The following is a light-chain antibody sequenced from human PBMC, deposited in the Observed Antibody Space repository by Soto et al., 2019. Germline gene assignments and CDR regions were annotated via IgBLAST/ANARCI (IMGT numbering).Light chain of an antibody. CDR2: SNN. Sequence: QSVLTQPPSVSAAPGQKVTISCSGGSSNIGSNTVNWYQQLPGTAPKLLIYSNNQRPSGVPDRFSGSKSGTSASLAISGLQSEDEADYYCAAWDDSLNGYVFGTGTKSPS. J-gene: IGLJ1*01. CDR1: SSNIGSNT. V-gene: IGLV1-44*01. CDR3: AAWDDSLNGYV.